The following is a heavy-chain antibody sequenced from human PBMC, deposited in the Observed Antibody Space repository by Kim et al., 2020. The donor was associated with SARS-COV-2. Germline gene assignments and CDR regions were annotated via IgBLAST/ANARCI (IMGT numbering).Heavy chain of an antibody. D-gene: IGHD6-19*01. CDR3: ASQPHVAAGTWCFDF. CDR2: VNPNNDGT. Sequence: ASVKVSCKASGYTFTGYYIHWVRQAPGQGLEWVGWVNPNNDGTNYAQKFQGRVTMTRDTSISTAYMELSSLKSDDTAVYYCASQPHVAAGTWCFDFWGQGTRVTVSS. V-gene: IGHV1-2*02. J-gene: IGHJ4*02. CDR1: GYTFTGYY.